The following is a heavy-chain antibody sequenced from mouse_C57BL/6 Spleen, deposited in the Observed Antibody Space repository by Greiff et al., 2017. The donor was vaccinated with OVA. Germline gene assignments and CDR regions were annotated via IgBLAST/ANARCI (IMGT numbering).Heavy chain of an antibody. CDR1: GYTFTSYW. CDR2: IHPNSGST. V-gene: IGHV1-64*01. CDR3: ARSGGNLYYFDY. D-gene: IGHD2-1*01. J-gene: IGHJ2*02. Sequence: VKLQQPGAELVKPGASVKLSCKASGYTFTSYWMHWVKQRPGQGLEWIGMIHPNSGSTNYNEKFKSKATLTVDKSSSTAYMQLSSLTSEDSAVYFCARSGGNLYYFDYWGQGTSLTVSS.